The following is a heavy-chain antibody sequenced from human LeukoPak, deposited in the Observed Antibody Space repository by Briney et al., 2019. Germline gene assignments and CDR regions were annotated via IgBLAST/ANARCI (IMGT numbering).Heavy chain of an antibody. CDR2: INHSGST. Sequence: SETLSLTCAVYGGFFSGYYWSWIRQPPGKGLEWIGEINHSGSTNYNPSLKSRVTISVDTSKNQFSLKLSSVTAADTAVYYCARSRAIVRGVRNWFDPWGQGTLVTVSS. J-gene: IGHJ5*02. D-gene: IGHD3-10*02. CDR3: ARSRAIVRGVRNWFDP. CDR1: GGFFSGYY. V-gene: IGHV4-34*01.